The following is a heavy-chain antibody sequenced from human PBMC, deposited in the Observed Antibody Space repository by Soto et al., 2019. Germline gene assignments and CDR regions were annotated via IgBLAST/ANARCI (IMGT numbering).Heavy chain of an antibody. CDR1: GFTFSSYA. J-gene: IGHJ6*02. CDR3: AGYCSSTSCYTYYYYGMDV. Sequence: GGSLRLSCAASGFTFSSYAMHWVRQAPGKGLEWVAVISYDGSNKYYADSVKGRFTISRDNSKNTLYLQMNSLRAEDTAVYYCAGYCSSTSCYTYYYYGMDVWGQGTTVTVS. CDR2: ISYDGSNK. D-gene: IGHD2-2*02. V-gene: IGHV3-30-3*01.